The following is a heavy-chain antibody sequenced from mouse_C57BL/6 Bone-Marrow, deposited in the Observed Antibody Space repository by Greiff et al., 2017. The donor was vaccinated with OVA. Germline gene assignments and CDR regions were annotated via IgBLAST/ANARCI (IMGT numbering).Heavy chain of an antibody. Sequence: EVNLVESGGDLVKPGGSLKLSCAASGFTFSSYGMSWVRQTPDKRLEWVATISSGGSYTYYPDSVKGRFTISRDNAKNTLYLQMSSLKSEDTAMYYCARHYSNYVAYWGQGTLVTVSA. CDR3: ARHYSNYVAY. CDR2: ISSGGSYT. J-gene: IGHJ3*01. D-gene: IGHD2-5*01. CDR1: GFTFSSYG. V-gene: IGHV5-6*01.